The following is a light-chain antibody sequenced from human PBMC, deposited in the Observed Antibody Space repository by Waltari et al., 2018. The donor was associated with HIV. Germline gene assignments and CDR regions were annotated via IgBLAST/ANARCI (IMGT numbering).Light chain of an antibody. CDR3: SPYTSSSVF. J-gene: IGLJ2*01. CDR2: DAI. CDR1: RSDVGGYGY. Sequence: QSALTQPASVSGSPGQSITISCTGTRSDVGGYGYVSWFQQHPGKAPKLIIHDAINRPSGVSNRFSGSKSGDTASLTISGLQAEDEAVYFCSPYTSSSVFFGGGTRLTVL. V-gene: IGLV2-14*03.